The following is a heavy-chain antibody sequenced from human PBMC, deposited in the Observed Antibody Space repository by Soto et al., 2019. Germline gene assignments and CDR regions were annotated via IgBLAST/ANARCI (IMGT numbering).Heavy chain of an antibody. J-gene: IGHJ6*02. Sequence: GGSLRLSCVASGFNFTDYVIHWVRQAPGRGLEWVAFMSFDGANEFYADFAKGRFTLSRDNSKHTLFLQMKGLRLDDSAVYFCPGRGFYNTRGYVYGMDVWGQGTTVTVSS. D-gene: IGHD2-15*01. CDR2: MSFDGANE. CDR1: GFNFTDYV. V-gene: IGHV3-30-3*01. CDR3: PGRGFYNTRGYVYGMDV.